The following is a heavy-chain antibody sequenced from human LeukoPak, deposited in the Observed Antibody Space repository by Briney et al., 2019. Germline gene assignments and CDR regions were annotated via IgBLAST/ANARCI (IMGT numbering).Heavy chain of an antibody. CDR1: GFPFSIFA. J-gene: IGHJ2*01. D-gene: IGHD1-26*01. Sequence: PGGSLRLSCAASGFPFSIFAMSWVRQAPGKGLEWVSAISRSGGSTYYADSVKGRFTISRDNSKNTLYLQMNSLRAEDTAVYYCAKGGRFSGGYFDLWGRGTLVTVSS. CDR2: ISRSGGST. CDR3: AKGGRFSGGYFDL. V-gene: IGHV3-23*01.